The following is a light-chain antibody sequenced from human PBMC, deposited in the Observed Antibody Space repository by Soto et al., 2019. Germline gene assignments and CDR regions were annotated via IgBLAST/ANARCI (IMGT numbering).Light chain of an antibody. Sequence: QSALTQPASVSGSPGQSITISCTGTSSDVGSHNYVSWYQQHPGKAPKLIIFEVNSRPSGVSNRFSGSKSGSAASLTISGLQAEDEADYYCGSYSSTSTPYVFGGGTKV. CDR3: GSYSSTSTPYV. CDR2: EVN. J-gene: IGLJ1*01. CDR1: SSDVGSHNY. V-gene: IGLV2-14*01.